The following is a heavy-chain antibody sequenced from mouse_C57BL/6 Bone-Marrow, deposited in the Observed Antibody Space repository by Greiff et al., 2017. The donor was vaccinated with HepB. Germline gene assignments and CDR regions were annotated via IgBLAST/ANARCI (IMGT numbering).Heavy chain of an antibody. D-gene: IGHD2-4*01. CDR1: GYTFTSYW. CDR3: AREMITTYFDY. V-gene: IGHV1-64*01. Sequence: QVQLQQPGAELVKPGASVKLSCKASGYTFTSYWMHWVKQRPGQGLEWIGMIHPNSGSTNYNEKFKSKATLTVDKSSSTAYMQLSSLTSEDSAVYYCAREMITTYFDYWGQGTTLTVSS. CDR2: IHPNSGST. J-gene: IGHJ2*01.